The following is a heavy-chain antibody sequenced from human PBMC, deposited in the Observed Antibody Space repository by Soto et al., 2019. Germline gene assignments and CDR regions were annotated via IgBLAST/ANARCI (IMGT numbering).Heavy chain of an antibody. J-gene: IGHJ5*02. V-gene: IGHV3-23*01. CDR2: ISGSGFKK. CDR1: GFIFENFG. Sequence: LRLSCAASGFIFENFGMSWVRQAPGKGLEWISSISGSGFKKYYADSVKGRFTISRDNSKSTVYLELSNLSAEDTAVYHCAKNQGVELVPLATVDWFDPWGQGSVVTVSS. CDR3: AKNQGVELVPLATVDWFDP. D-gene: IGHD1-26*01.